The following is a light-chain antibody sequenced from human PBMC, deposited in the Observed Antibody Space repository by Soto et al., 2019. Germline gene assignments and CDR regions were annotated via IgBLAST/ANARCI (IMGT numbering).Light chain of an antibody. CDR3: QQRDKWPPT. CDR1: ESVGSF. Sequence: ELVLTQSPATLSLSPGERATLSCRASESVGSFLAWYQQKPGQAPSLLIYETSKRATGIPARFSGSGSGTDFTLIISSLEPEDFAVYYCQQRDKWPPTFGPGTKVDLK. CDR2: ETS. J-gene: IGKJ3*01. V-gene: IGKV3-11*01.